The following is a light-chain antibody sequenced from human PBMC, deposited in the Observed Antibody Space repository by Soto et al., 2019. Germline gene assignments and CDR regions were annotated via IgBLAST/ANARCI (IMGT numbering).Light chain of an antibody. Sequence: DIQMTQSPSTLSASVGDRVILTCRASESISNWLAWYQQKPGKAPNLLIYKASSLKSGVPLRFSGSGSGTEFTLTISSLQPEDFATYYCLQDYSSPLTFGQGTKVDIK. CDR3: LQDYSSPLT. CDR1: ESISNW. CDR2: KAS. J-gene: IGKJ1*01. V-gene: IGKV1-5*03.